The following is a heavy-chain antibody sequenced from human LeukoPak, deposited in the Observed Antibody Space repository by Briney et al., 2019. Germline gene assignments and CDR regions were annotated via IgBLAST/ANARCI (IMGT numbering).Heavy chain of an antibody. V-gene: IGHV3-30*18. Sequence: PGGSLRLSCAASGFTFSSYGMRWVRQAPGKGLEWVAVISYDGSNKYYADSVKGRFTISRDNSKNTLYLQMNSLRAEDTAVYYCAKDPNTYGSGSYGYWGQGTLVTVSS. D-gene: IGHD3-10*01. CDR2: ISYDGSNK. J-gene: IGHJ4*02. CDR1: GFTFSSYG. CDR3: AKDPNTYGSGSYGY.